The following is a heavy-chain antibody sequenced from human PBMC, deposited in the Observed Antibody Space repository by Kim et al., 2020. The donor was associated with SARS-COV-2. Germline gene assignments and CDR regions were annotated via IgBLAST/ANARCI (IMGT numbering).Heavy chain of an antibody. J-gene: IGHJ4*02. D-gene: IGHD1-26*01. CDR2: ISSNGGST. CDR3: VKDLDGVGAVGTIDY. V-gene: IGHV3-64D*06. CDR1: GFTFSSYA. Sequence: GGSLRLSCSASGFTFSSYAMHWVRQAPGKGLEYVSAISSNGGSTYYADSVKGRFTISRDNSKNTLYLQMSSLRAEDTAVYYCVKDLDGVGAVGTIDYWGQGTLVTVSS.